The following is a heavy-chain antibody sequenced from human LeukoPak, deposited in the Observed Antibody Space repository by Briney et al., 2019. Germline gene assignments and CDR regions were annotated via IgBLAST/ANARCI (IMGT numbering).Heavy chain of an antibody. CDR2: ISHSGST. J-gene: IGHJ5*02. CDR3: ARQKGYSSILQRRSWFDP. D-gene: IGHD6-13*01. V-gene: IGHV4-34*01. CDR1: GGSFSGYY. Sequence: PSETLSLTCAVYGGSFSGYYWSWIRQPPGKGLEWIGEISHSGSTNYNPSLKSRVNISLDTSKNQFSLRLSSVTAADTAVYYCARQKGYSSILQRRSWFDPWGQGSLVTVSS.